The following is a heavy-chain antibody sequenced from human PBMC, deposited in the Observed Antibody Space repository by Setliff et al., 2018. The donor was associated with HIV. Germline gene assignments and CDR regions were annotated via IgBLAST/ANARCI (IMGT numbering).Heavy chain of an antibody. Sequence: ASVKVSCKVSGYTLSELTMHWVRQAPGKGLEWMGRFDPEDGDTLYAQRLQGRVIMTEDSSTDTAYMELSSLTSDDTAVYYCATAKEHWLSEGGFDYWGQGTLVTVSS. J-gene: IGHJ4*02. D-gene: IGHD6-19*01. V-gene: IGHV1-24*01. CDR2: FDPEDGDT. CDR3: ATAKEHWLSEGGFDY. CDR1: GYTLSELT.